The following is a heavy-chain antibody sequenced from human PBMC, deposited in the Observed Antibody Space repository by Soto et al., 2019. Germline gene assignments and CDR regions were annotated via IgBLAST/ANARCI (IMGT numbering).Heavy chain of an antibody. V-gene: IGHV3-23*01. D-gene: IGHD3-22*01. J-gene: IGHJ4*02. CDR2: ISGSGGST. CDR1: GFTFSSYA. CDR3: AKPYYYDSSGYYYGGGSLFGFDY. Sequence: HPGGSLRLSCAASGFTFSSYAMSWVRQAPGKGLEWVSAISGSGGSTYYADSVKGRFTISRDNSKNTLYLQMNSLRAEDTAVYYCAKPYYYDSSGYYYGGGSLFGFDYWGQGTLVTVSS.